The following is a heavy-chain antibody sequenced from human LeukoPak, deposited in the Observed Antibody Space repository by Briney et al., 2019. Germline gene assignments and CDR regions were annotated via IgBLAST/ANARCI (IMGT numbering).Heavy chain of an antibody. J-gene: IGHJ6*02. CDR3: ARLESSSWYRDYYYYYGMDV. CDR2: IYPGDSDT. V-gene: IGHV5-51*01. D-gene: IGHD6-13*01. Sequence: NPGESLKISCKGSGYSFTSYWIGWVRPMPGKGLEWMGIIYPGDSDTRYSPSFQGQVTISADKSISTAYLQWSSLKASDTAMYYCARLESSSWYRDYYYYYGMDVWGQGTTVTVSS. CDR1: GYSFTSYW.